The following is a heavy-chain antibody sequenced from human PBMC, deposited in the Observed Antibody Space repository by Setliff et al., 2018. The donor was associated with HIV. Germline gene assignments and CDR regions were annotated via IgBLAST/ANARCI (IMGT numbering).Heavy chain of an antibody. D-gene: IGHD6-19*01. CDR1: GFTFSSYE. CDR2: ITGSGGIT. Sequence: PGRSLRLSCAASGFTFSSYEMDWFRQAPGKGLEWVSYITGSGGITYYADSVKGRFTVSRDNSKNLVYLQMNSLRAEDTAVYYCAKGGISYSSAWYGSWGQGTPVTVSS. CDR3: AKGGISYSSAWYGS. J-gene: IGHJ5*02. V-gene: IGHV3-23*01.